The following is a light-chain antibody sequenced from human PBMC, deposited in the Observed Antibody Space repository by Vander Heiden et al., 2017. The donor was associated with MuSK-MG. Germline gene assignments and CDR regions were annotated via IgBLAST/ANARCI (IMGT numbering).Light chain of an antibody. CDR2: GAS. CDR3: QQCDSNPLI. Sequence: DIQMTQSPSSLSASIGERVTITCRASQTITDYLNWFQQKPGKAPKLLIYGASSLQSGVPSRFSGSGSGTDFTLTISRLQPEDSATYYCQQCDSNPLIFGGGTKVEIK. CDR1: QTITDY. V-gene: IGKV1-39*01. J-gene: IGKJ4*01.